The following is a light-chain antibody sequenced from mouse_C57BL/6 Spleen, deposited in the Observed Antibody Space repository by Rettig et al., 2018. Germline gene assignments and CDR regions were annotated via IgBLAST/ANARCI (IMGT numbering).Light chain of an antibody. CDR2: WAS. V-gene: IGKV6-23*01. Sequence: DIVMTQSHKFMSTSVGDRVSITCKASQDVGTAVAWYQQKAGQSPKVLIYWASTRHTGVPDRFTGSGSGTYFTLTISNVQSEDLADYFCQQYSSYPLTFGAGTKLELK. CDR1: QDVGTA. CDR3: QQYSSYPLT. J-gene: IGKJ5*01.